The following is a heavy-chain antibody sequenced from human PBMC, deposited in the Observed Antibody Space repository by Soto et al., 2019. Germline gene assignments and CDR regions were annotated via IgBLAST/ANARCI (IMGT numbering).Heavy chain of an antibody. D-gene: IGHD3-16*01. V-gene: IGHV1-69*01. CDR2: TIPSYGTA. Sequence: QVQLVQSGAEVKKPGSSVKVSCKASGGTFSSYAISWVRQAPGQGVEWMGGTIPSYGTANYAQKFQGRVTITADESTSTAYMEMSSLRSEDTAVYYCANLAALYFQHWGQGTLVTVS. J-gene: IGHJ1*01. CDR3: ANLAALYFQH. CDR1: GGTFSSYA.